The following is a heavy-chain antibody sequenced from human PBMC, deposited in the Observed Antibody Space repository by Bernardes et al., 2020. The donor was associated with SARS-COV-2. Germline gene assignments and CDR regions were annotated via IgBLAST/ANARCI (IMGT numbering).Heavy chain of an antibody. D-gene: IGHD3-10*01. CDR1: GGSISSSSYY. V-gene: IGHV4-39*01. CDR2: IYYSGST. J-gene: IGHJ6*02. Sequence: LSLTCTVSGGSISSSSYYWGWIRQPPGKGLEWIGSIYYSGSTYYNPSLKSRVTISVDTSKNQFSLKLSSVTAADTAVYYCARPSVYYYGMDVWGQGTTVTVSS. CDR3: ARPSVYYYGMDV.